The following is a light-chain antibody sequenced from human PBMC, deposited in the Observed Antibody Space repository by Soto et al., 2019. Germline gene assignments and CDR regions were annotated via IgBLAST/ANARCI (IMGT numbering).Light chain of an antibody. CDR1: SSNIESNT. Sequence: QSVLTQPPSASGTPGQRVTISCSGSSSNIESNTVNWYQQLPGTAPKLLIYSNNQRPSGVPDRFSGSKSGTSASLAISGLQSEDEAEYYCAAWDDSLNGPVFGGGAKLTVL. J-gene: IGLJ2*01. CDR2: SNN. V-gene: IGLV1-44*01. CDR3: AAWDDSLNGPV.